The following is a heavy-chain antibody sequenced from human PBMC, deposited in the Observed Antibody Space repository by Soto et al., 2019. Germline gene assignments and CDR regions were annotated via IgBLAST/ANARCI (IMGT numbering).Heavy chain of an antibody. CDR1: GGSFSGYY. CDR3: ASDSSGWHGGTYGY. J-gene: IGHJ4*02. V-gene: IGHV4-34*01. CDR2: INHSGST. D-gene: IGHD6-19*01. Sequence: RSETLALTCAVYGGSFSGYYWSWIRQPPGKGLEWIGEINHSGSTNYNPSLKSRVTISVDTSKNQFSLKLSSVTAADTAVYYCASDSSGWHGGTYGYWGQGTLVSVSS.